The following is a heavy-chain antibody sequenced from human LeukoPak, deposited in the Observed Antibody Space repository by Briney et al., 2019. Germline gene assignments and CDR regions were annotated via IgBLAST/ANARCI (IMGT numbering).Heavy chain of an antibody. CDR3: ASTYYYGSGSYYISYYGTYV. V-gene: IGHV3-74*01. J-gene: IGHJ6*04. CDR1: GFTFSSLW. CDR2: TNSAGSST. D-gene: IGHD3-10*01. Sequence: AGTLTFTCTASGFTFSSLWMHWVRQAPGKGLVWVSRTNSAGSSTSYAVSVKGRFTISRDNAKNTLYLQMTSLRAEDPAVYYCASTYYYGSGSYYISYYGTYVSYKGTTVTASS.